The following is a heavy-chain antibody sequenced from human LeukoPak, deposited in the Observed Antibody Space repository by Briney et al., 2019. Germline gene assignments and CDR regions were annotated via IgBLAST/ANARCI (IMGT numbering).Heavy chain of an antibody. Sequence: SETLSLTCAVSGGSISSGGYSWSWIRQPPGNGLEWMGYIYHSGSTYYNPSLKSRVTISVDRSKNQFSLKLSSVTAADTAVYYCARGAMARRGGWFDPWGQGTLVTVSS. CDR1: GGSISSGGYS. J-gene: IGHJ5*02. CDR3: ARGAMARRGGWFDP. D-gene: IGHD2-2*01. CDR2: IYHSGST. V-gene: IGHV4-30-2*01.